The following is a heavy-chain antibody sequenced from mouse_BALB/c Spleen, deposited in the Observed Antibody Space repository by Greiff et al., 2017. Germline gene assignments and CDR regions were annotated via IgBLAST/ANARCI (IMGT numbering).Heavy chain of an antibody. Sequence: EVQRVESGPGLVKPSQSLSLTCTVTGYSITSDYAWYWIRQFPGNKLEWMGYISYSGSTSYNPSLKSRISITRDTSKNQFFLQLNSVTTEDTATYYCARGDRGYFDVWGAGTTVTVSS. V-gene: IGHV3-2*02. CDR1: GYSITSDYA. D-gene: IGHD2-14*01. J-gene: IGHJ1*01. CDR3: ARGDRGYFDV. CDR2: ISYSGST.